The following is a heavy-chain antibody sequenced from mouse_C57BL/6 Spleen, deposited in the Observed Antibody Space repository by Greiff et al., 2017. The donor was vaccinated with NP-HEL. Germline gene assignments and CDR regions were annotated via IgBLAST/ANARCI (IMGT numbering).Heavy chain of an antibody. Sequence: EVQLVESGPGLVKPSQSLSLTCSVTGYSITSGYYWNWIRQFPGNKLEWMGYISYDGSNNYNPSLKNRISITRDPSKNQFFLKLNSVTTEDTATYYCASGGYYEYFDVWGTGTTVTVSS. J-gene: IGHJ1*03. CDR1: GYSITSGYY. CDR2: ISYDGSN. V-gene: IGHV3-6*01. D-gene: IGHD2-3*01. CDR3: ASGGYYEYFDV.